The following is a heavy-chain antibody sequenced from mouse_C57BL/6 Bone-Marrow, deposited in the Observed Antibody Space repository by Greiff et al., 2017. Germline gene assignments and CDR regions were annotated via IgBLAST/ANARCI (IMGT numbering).Heavy chain of an antibody. CDR2: SRNKANDYTT. CDR3: ARDDRYGAY. Sequence: EVKLVESGGGLVQPGGSLRLSCATSGFTFSDFYMEWVRQPPGKRLVWIAASRNKANDYTTEYSASVNGRFIVSGDTSQSILYLQMNALRAEATAIYYCARDDRYGAYWGQGTLVTVSA. J-gene: IGHJ3*01. V-gene: IGHV7-1*02. CDR1: GFTFSDFY. D-gene: IGHD2-14*01.